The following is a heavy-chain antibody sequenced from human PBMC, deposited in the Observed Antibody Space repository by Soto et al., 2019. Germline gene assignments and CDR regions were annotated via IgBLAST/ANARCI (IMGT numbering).Heavy chain of an antibody. Sequence: GGSLRLSCAVSGFSLNNYWMHWVRQRPGKGLVWVARIYRDGTTSYADSVKGRFTISRDNAKNTVSLQMNSLKDEDTAVYYCMRGNNGYGKFDYWGQGTLVTVSS. CDR2: IYRDGTT. J-gene: IGHJ4*02. V-gene: IGHV3-74*01. CDR3: MRGNNGYGKFDY. CDR1: GFSLNNYW. D-gene: IGHD5-12*01.